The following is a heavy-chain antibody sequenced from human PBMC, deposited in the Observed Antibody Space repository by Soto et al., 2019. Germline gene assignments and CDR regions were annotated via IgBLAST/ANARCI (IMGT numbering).Heavy chain of an antibody. CDR3: ARVAY. V-gene: IGHV3-7*01. J-gene: IGHJ4*02. Sequence: PGGSLRLSCATSGFTFRSYWMSWVRQAPGKGLEWVANLNQDGSSDTWYDDSVKGRFIISRDNAQNSLFLQMNTLRPEDTAMYYCARVAYWGPGTQVTVSS. CDR1: GFTFRSYW. CDR2: LNQDGSSDT.